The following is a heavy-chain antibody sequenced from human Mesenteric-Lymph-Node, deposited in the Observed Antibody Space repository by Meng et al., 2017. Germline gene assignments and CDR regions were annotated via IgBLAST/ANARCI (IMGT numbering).Heavy chain of an antibody. CDR3: VRDGSSSSGGTL. CDR1: GGSISNYY. J-gene: IGHJ2*01. Sequence: ESLKISCQVSGGSISNYYWSWIRQPAGKGLEWIGRIYASVSTNYNPSLKTRITMSVDTSKSQFSLKLTSITAADKAGYYCVRDGSSSSGGTLWGRGTLVTVSS. V-gene: IGHV4-4*07. CDR2: IYASVST. D-gene: IGHD2-2*01.